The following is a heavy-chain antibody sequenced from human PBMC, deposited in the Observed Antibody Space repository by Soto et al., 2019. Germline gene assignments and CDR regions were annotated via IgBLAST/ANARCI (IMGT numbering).Heavy chain of an antibody. V-gene: IGHV2-5*02. D-gene: IGHD2-2*01. CDR3: AQAYGGTSWPNDAFDV. CDR2: IYWDDDK. Sequence: QITLKESGPTLVKPTQTLTLTCTFSGFSLSAAGVGVGWIRQPPGKALAWLALIYWDDDKRYRPSLKNMLTLTKDTSKNQVVLTMTNMDPVDTAAYYCAQAYGGTSWPNDAFDVWGQGTVVTVSS. CDR1: GFSLSAAGVG. J-gene: IGHJ3*01.